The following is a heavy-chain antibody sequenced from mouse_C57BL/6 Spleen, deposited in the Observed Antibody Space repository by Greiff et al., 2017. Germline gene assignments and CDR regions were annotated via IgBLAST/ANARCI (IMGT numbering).Heavy chain of an antibody. CDR2: IYPGDGDT. CDR1: GYAFSSSW. Sequence: VQLQQSGPELVKPGASVKISCKASGYAFSSSWMNWVKQRPGKGLEWIGRIYPGDGDTNYNGKFKGKATLTADKSSSTAYMQLSSLTSEDSAVYFCARNNLLWCHYAMDYWGQGTSVTVSS. V-gene: IGHV1-82*01. J-gene: IGHJ4*01. CDR3: ARNNLLWCHYAMDY. D-gene: IGHD2-13*01.